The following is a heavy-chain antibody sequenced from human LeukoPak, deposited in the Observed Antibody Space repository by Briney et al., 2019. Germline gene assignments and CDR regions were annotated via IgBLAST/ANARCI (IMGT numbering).Heavy chain of an antibody. CDR3: ASDYYGSGSRHDY. CDR1: GFTVSSNY. D-gene: IGHD3-10*01. J-gene: IGHJ4*02. CDR2: IYSGGST. Sequence: GGSLRLSCAASGFTVSSNYMSWVRQAPGKGLEWVSVIYSGGSTYYADSVKGRFTISRDNSKNTLYLQMNSLRAEDTAVYYCASDYYGSGSRHDYWGQGTLVTVSS. V-gene: IGHV3-53*01.